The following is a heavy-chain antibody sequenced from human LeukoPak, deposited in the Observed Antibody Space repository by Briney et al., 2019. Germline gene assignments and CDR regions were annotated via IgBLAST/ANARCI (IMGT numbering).Heavy chain of an antibody. V-gene: IGHV3-21*01. CDR2: ITSTSSYV. CDR1: GFTFSTYN. J-gene: IGHJ5*02. Sequence: SGGSLRLSCAASGFTFSTYNMNWVRQAPGKRLEWVSSITSTSSYVLYADSVKGRFTISRDNAKNSLYLQINSLRAEDTAVYYCARAPWRRNWEGGVDPWGQGTLVTVSS. D-gene: IGHD7-27*01. CDR3: ARAPWRRNWEGGVDP.